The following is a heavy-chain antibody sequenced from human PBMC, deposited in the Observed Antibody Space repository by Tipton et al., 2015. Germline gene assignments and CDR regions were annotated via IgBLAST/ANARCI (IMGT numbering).Heavy chain of an antibody. CDR2: IYYSGST. CDR1: GGSFSDYY. J-gene: IGHJ1*01. D-gene: IGHD3-22*01. CDR3: ARASIIQGYYHDSSSYYLFNP. V-gene: IGHV4-59*01. Sequence: TLSLTCTVSGGSFSDYYWSWIRQSPGEGLEWIGYIYYSGSTNYNPSLRSRVAMSMDTSKNQFSLNLSSVIAADTAVYYCARASIIQGYYHDSSSYYLFNPWGQGTLVTVSS.